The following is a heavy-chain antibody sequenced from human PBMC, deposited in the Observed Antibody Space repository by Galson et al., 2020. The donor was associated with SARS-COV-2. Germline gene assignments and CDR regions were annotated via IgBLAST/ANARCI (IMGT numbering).Heavy chain of an antibody. J-gene: IGHJ5*02. CDR2: INTYNGDT. Sequence: ASVKVSCKASGYTFTDFHITWVRQAPGQGLEWMGRINTYNGDTNYAQKLQGRVTMTTDTSTSTAYLDLRSLRSDDTAIYYCARPNGDYGLGRFDPWGQGTLVTVSS. CDR3: ARPNGDYGLGRFDP. CDR1: GYTFTDFH. V-gene: IGHV1-18*01. D-gene: IGHD4-17*01.